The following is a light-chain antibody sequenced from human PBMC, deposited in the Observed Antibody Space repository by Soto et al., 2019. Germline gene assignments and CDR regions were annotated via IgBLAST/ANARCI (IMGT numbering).Light chain of an antibody. CDR3: QQYNSHSFYT. Sequence: DIQMTQFPSTLSASVGDAVTITCRASQSIQSFLAWYQQKPGKAPKLLIYLASRLESGVPSRFSGIGSGTEFSLTISSLQPDDFAIYFCQQYNSHSFYTFGQGTKLEVK. CDR2: LAS. J-gene: IGKJ2*01. V-gene: IGKV1-5*03. CDR1: QSIQSF.